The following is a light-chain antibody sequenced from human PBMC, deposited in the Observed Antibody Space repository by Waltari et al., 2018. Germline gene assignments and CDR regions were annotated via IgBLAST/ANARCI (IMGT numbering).Light chain of an antibody. V-gene: IGKV3-15*01. J-gene: IGKJ2*01. CDR3: QQYYDGRT. Sequence: EIVMTQSPATLSVSPGERATLSCRASQSISIYVAWFQQKPGPAPRLLIYHASTRATGIPARLSGSGSGTEFTLTISSLQSEDFAVYYCQQYYDGRTFGQGTKLEIK. CDR2: HAS. CDR1: QSISIY.